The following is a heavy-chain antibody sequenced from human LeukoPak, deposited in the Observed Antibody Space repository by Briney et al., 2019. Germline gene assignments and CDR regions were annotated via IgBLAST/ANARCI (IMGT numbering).Heavy chain of an antibody. CDR1: GFTFTNAW. V-gene: IGHV3-15*01. Sequence: GESLRLSCAASGFTFTNAWMSWVRQAPGKGLEWVGRIKSKTDGGTADYAAPVKGRFFISRDDSKNMLYLQVDSLKTEDTAVYHCARAKGSYSFDYWGQGTLVTVSS. CDR2: IKSKTDGGTA. D-gene: IGHD3-10*01. CDR3: ARAKGSYSFDY. J-gene: IGHJ4*02.